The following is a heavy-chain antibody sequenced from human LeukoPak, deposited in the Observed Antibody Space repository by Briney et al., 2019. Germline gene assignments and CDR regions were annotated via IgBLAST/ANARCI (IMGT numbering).Heavy chain of an antibody. CDR1: GFTFSSYW. V-gene: IGHV3-7*01. CDR3: AISSPVATAGY. Sequence: PGGSLRLSCADSGFTFSSYWISWVRQAPGKGLEWVANINQDGSEKYYVDSVRGRFTISRDNAKNSLYLQMNSLRAEDTAVYYCAISSPVATAGYWGQGTLVTVSS. J-gene: IGHJ4*02. D-gene: IGHD4-23*01. CDR2: INQDGSEK.